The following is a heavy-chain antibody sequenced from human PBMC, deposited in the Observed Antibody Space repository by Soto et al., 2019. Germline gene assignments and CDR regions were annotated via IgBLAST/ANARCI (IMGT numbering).Heavy chain of an antibody. CDR3: PHRQTTVSWGTFDY. V-gene: IGHV2-5*02. J-gene: IGHJ4*02. Sequence: QITLKESGPTLVKPTQTLTLTCTFSGFSLSTSGVGVGWIRQPPGKALEWLALIYWDDDKRYSPSLKSRLTITKDTSKNQVVLTMPHMDPVDTATYYCPHRQTTVSWGTFDYWGQGTLVTVSS. D-gene: IGHD4-4*01. CDR1: GFSLSTSGVG. CDR2: IYWDDDK.